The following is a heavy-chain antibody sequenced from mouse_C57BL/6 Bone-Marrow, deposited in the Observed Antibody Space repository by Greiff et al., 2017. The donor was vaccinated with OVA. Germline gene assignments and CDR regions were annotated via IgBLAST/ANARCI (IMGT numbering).Heavy chain of an antibody. J-gene: IGHJ2*01. CDR1: GLDFRRYW. D-gene: IGHD2-1*01. CDR3: ARVVYGNLDY. CDR2: INPDSSTI. Sequence: EVQRVESGGGLVQPGGSLKLSCAASGLDFRRYWMSWVRRAPGKGLEWIGEINPDSSTINYAPSLKDKFIISRDNDKNTLYLQMSKVRSEDTALYYCARVVYGNLDYWGQGTTLTVSS. V-gene: IGHV4-1*01.